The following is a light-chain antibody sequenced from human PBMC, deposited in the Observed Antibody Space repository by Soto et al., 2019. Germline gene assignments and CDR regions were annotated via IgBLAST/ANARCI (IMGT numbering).Light chain of an antibody. Sequence: QSALTQPPSASGSPGQSVTISCTGTSSDIGGYNSVSWYQQHPGKAPRLMIYEVNKRPSGVPDRFSGSKSGNTASLTISGLQAEDEADYYCCSYAGSDTLVFGGGTKLTVL. CDR2: EVN. CDR3: CSYAGSDTLV. CDR1: SSDIGGYNS. V-gene: IGLV2-8*01. J-gene: IGLJ3*02.